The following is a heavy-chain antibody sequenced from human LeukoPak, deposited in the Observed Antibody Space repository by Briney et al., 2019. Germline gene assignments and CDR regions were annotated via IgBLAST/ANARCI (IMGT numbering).Heavy chain of an antibody. CDR3: AKFGLQWLPYPGFHN. V-gene: IGHV3-23*01. Sequence: PGGSLRLSCAASGFTFSTFAMIWVRQPPGKGLEWVSSIFPSGGEIHYADSVRGRFTISRDNSKSTLSLQMNSLRAEDAAVYYCAKFGLQWLPYPGFHNWGQGTVVIVSS. J-gene: IGHJ4*02. CDR1: GFTFSTFA. CDR2: IFPSGGEI. D-gene: IGHD6-19*01.